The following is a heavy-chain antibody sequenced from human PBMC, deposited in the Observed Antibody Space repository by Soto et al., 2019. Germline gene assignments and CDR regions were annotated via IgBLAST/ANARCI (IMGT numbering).Heavy chain of an antibody. V-gene: IGHV4-34*01. CDR3: ARVTNTELRFLEWLFLNSYYYYYYMDV. J-gene: IGHJ6*03. Sequence: SETLSLTCAVYGGSFSGYYWSWIRQPPGKGLEWIGEINHSGSTNYNPSLKSRVTISVDTSKNQFSLKLSSVTAADTAVYYCARVTNTELRFLEWLFLNSYYYYYYMDVWGKGTTVTVSS. D-gene: IGHD3-3*01. CDR1: GGSFSGYY. CDR2: INHSGST.